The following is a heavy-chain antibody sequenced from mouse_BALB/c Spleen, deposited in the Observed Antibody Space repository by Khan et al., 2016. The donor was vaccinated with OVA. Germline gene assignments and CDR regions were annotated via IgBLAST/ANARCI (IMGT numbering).Heavy chain of an antibody. D-gene: IGHD1-1*01. J-gene: IGHJ1*01. CDR3: ARRYYYGRWYFDV. V-gene: IGHV3-2*02. CDR2: ISYSGSA. Sequence: EVQLQESGPGLVKPSQSLSLTCTVTGYSITSDYAWNWIRQFPGNKLEWMGYISYSGSANYNPSLKSRISITRDKSENQFFLQLNSVTTEDSATYYCARRYYYGRWYFDVWGAGTTVTVSS. CDR1: GYSITSDYA.